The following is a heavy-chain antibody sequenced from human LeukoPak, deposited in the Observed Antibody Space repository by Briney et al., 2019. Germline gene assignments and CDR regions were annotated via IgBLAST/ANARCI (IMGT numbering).Heavy chain of an antibody. Sequence: GASVKVSCKASGYTFTGYYMHWVRQAPGQGLEWMGWINPNSGGTNYAQKFQGRVTMTKDTSISTAYMELSSLRSEDTAVYYCARDAAAVYDAFDIWGQGTMVTVSS. J-gene: IGHJ3*02. CDR1: GYTFTGYY. D-gene: IGHD6-13*01. CDR2: INPNSGGT. V-gene: IGHV1-2*02. CDR3: ARDAAAVYDAFDI.